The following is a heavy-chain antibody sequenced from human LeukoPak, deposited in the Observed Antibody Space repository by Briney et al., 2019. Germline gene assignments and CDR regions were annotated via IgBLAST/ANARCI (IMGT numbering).Heavy chain of an antibody. J-gene: IGHJ5*02. V-gene: IGHV4-59*01. CDR2: IYYSGST. D-gene: IGHD5-24*01. CDR3: ARDGYNYGWLDP. CDR1: GGSISSYY. Sequence: SETLSLTCTVSGGSISSYYWSWIRQPPGKGLEWIGYIYYSGSTNYNPSLKSRVTISVDTSKNQFSLKLSSVTAADTAVYYCARDGYNYGWLDPWGQGTLVTVSS.